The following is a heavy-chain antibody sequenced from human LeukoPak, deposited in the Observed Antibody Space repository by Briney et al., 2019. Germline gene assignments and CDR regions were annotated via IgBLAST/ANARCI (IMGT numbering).Heavy chain of an antibody. J-gene: IGHJ6*02. D-gene: IGHD6-19*01. CDR3: ARDSSGWNDMDV. CDR1: GGSISSGGYY. Sequence: SETLSLTCLVSGGSISSGGYYWNWIRQHPGKGLEWIGYIYYSGSTYYNPSLKSRVTISVDTSKNQFSLKLSSVTAADTAVYYCARDSSGWNDMDVWGQGTTVTVSS. V-gene: IGHV4-31*03. CDR2: IYYSGST.